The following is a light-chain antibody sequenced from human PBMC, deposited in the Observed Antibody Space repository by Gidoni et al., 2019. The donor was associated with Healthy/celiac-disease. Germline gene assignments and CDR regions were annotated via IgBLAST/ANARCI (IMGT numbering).Light chain of an antibody. J-gene: IGKJ4*01. CDR1: QSVSSY. Sequence: PLASSPGERATLSCRASQSVSSYLAWYQQKPGQAPRLLIYDASNRATGIPARFSGSGSGTDFTLTISSLEPEDFAVYYCQQRSNWPLTFGGGTKVEIK. CDR2: DAS. V-gene: IGKV3-11*01. CDR3: QQRSNWPLT.